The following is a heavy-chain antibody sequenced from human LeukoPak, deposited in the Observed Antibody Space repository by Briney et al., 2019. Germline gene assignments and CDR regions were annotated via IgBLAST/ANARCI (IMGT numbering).Heavy chain of an antibody. CDR3: ARDLNLEWLLLNYYGMDV. CDR1: GYTFTSYG. CDR2: ISAYNGNT. Sequence: GASVKVSCKASGYTFTSYGISWVRQAPGQGLEWMGWISAYNGNTNCAQKLQGRVTMTTDTSTSTAYMELRSLRSDDTAVYYCARDLNLEWLLLNYYGMDVWGQGTTVTVSS. D-gene: IGHD3-3*01. J-gene: IGHJ6*02. V-gene: IGHV1-18*01.